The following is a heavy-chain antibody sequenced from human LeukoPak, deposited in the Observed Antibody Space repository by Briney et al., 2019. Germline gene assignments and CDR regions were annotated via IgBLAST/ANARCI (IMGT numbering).Heavy chain of an antibody. CDR2: IVVGSGNT. V-gene: IGHV1-58*02. D-gene: IGHD4-17*01. CDR1: GFTFTSSA. CDR3: AAGPYYGEDYYYYYYMDV. Sequence: SVKVSCKASGFTFTSSAMQWVRQARGQRLEWIGWIVVGSGNTNYAQKFQERVTITRDMSTSTAYMELSSLRSEDTAVYYCAAGPYYGEDYYYYYYMDVWGKGTTVTVSS. J-gene: IGHJ6*03.